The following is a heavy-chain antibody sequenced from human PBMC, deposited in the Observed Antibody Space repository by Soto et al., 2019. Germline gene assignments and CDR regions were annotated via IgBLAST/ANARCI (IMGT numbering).Heavy chain of an antibody. CDR1: GGSISSSRYY. V-gene: IGHV4-39*01. CDR3: ARHRQYYDTSGYQQRYFDY. CDR2: IYYSGTT. D-gene: IGHD3-22*01. Sequence: PSETLSLTCSVSGGSISSSRYYWGWIRQPPGKGLEWLGTIYYSGTTSYNPSLKSRVIISVDTSNNQLFLKLRSVTAADTAVYYCARHRQYYDTSGYQQRYFDYWGQGTQVTVSS. J-gene: IGHJ4*02.